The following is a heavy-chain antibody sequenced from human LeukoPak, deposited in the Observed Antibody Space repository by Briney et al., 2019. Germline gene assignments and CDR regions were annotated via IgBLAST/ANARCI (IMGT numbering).Heavy chain of an antibody. CDR2: IYYSGST. Sequence: SETLSLTCTVSGGSISSYYWSWIRQPPGKGLEWIGYIYYSGSTNYNPSLKSRVTISLDTSKNQFSLKLSSVTAADTAVYYCARVRGYDSSGYWGPNFDYWGQGTLVTVSS. J-gene: IGHJ4*02. D-gene: IGHD3-22*01. V-gene: IGHV4-59*01. CDR1: GGSISSYY. CDR3: ARVRGYDSSGYWGPNFDY.